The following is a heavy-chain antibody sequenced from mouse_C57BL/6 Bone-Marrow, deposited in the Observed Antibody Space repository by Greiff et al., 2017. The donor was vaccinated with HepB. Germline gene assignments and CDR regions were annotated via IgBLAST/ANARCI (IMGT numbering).Heavy chain of an antibody. V-gene: IGHV5-6*01. D-gene: IGHD6-1*01. CDR1: GFTFSSYG. CDR2: ISSGGSYT. J-gene: IGHJ1*03. CDR3: ARPRITRDWYFDV. Sequence: EVHLVESGGDLVKPGGSLKLSCAASGFTFSSYGMSWVRQTPDKRLEWVATISSGGSYTYYPDSVKGRFTISRDNAKNTLYLQMSSLKSEDTAMYYCARPRITRDWYFDVWGTGTTVTVSS.